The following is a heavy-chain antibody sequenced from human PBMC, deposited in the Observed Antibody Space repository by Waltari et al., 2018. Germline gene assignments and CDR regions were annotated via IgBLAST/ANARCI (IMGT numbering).Heavy chain of an antibody. Sequence: QVQLVQSGAEVKKPGSSVKVSCKASGGTFSSYAIGWVRQAPGQGLEWMGGISPIFGTANYAQKCQGRVTITADESTSTAYMGLSSLRSEDTAVYYCAREGVAGTGGNYWGQGTLVTVSS. J-gene: IGHJ4*02. V-gene: IGHV1-69*01. CDR1: GGTFSSYA. CDR2: ISPIFGTA. D-gene: IGHD6-19*01. CDR3: AREGVAGTGGNY.